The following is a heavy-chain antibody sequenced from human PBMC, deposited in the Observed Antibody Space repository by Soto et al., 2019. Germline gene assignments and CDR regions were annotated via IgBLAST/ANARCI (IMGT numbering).Heavy chain of an antibody. D-gene: IGHD6-19*01. CDR3: AKTANGWFSAFDI. V-gene: IGHV3-48*01. Sequence: HPGGSLGLSCAASGFTFSIYSMNWFRQAPGKGLEWVSYISSSSSTIYYADSVKGRFTISRDNAKNSLYLQMNSLRAEDTAVYYCAKTANGWFSAFDIWGQGTMVTVSS. CDR1: GFTFSIYS. J-gene: IGHJ3*02. CDR2: ISSSSSTI.